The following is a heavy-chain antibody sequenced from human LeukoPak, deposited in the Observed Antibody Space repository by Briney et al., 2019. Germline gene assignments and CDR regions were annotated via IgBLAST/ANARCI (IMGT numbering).Heavy chain of an antibody. Sequence: GGSLRLSCAASGFTFSIYSINLVRQAPGKGLEWVSFITVNSNYIYYADSVKGRFSISRDNAKNSLYLQMNSLRVEDTAVYYCARDRVSGSGSIDYWGQGNLVTVFS. J-gene: IGHJ4*02. CDR1: GFTFSIYS. D-gene: IGHD3-10*01. CDR2: ITVNSNYI. V-gene: IGHV3-21*01. CDR3: ARDRVSGSGSIDY.